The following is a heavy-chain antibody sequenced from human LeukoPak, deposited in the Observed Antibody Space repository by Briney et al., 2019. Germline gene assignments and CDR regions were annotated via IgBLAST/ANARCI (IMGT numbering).Heavy chain of an antibody. Sequence: SETLSLTCTVSGGSISSGSYYWSWLPQPAGKGLDGFGCIYTSGSTNYNPSLKSRVAISVDTSKNQFSLKLSSVTAADTAVYYCARGRINYYGSGSSDMDVWGKGTTVTISS. J-gene: IGHJ6*03. D-gene: IGHD3-10*01. CDR1: GGSISSGSYY. V-gene: IGHV4-61*02. CDR3: ARGRINYYGSGSSDMDV. CDR2: IYTSGST.